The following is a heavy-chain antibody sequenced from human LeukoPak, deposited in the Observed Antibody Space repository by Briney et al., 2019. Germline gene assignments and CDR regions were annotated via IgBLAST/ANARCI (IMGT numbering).Heavy chain of an antibody. CDR1: GGSISSSSYY. V-gene: IGHV4-39*07. CDR2: IYYSGST. CDR3: ARDGGSYPYYYYGMDV. J-gene: IGHJ6*02. D-gene: IGHD1-26*01. Sequence: PSETLSLTCTVSGGSISSSSYYWGWIRQPPGKGLEWIGSIYYSGSTYYNPSLKSRVTISVDTSKNQFSLKLSSVTAADTAVYYCARDGGSYPYYYYGMDVWGQGTTVTVSS.